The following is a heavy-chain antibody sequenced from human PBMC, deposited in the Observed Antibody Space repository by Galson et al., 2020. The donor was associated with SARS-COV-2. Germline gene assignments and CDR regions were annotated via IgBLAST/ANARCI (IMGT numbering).Heavy chain of an antibody. CDR3: AKRHRDSSGFDY. Sequence: GGSLRLSCEASGFTFSNYAMNWLRQAPGKGLEWVSGVSGSGSTTYYAGSVKGRFTISRDNSQNTLYLQMNSLRAEDTAIYYCAKRHRDSSGFDYWGQGARVTVSS. CDR1: GFTFSNYA. CDR2: VSGSGSTT. J-gene: IGHJ4*02. D-gene: IGHD3-22*01. V-gene: IGHV3-23*01.